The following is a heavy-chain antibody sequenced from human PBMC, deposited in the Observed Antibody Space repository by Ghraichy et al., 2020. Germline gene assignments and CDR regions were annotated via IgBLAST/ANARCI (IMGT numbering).Heavy chain of an antibody. J-gene: IGHJ6*02. Sequence: SETLSLSCTVSGGSMSSYYWSWIRQPPGKGLEWVGSIYYTGTTNYNPSLKSRVTISVDTSKSQFSLKLSSVTAADTAVYYCARHYQWVGYSSGLDVWGQGTTVTVSS. CDR1: GGSMSSYY. D-gene: IGHD4-11*01. CDR2: IYYTGTT. V-gene: IGHV4-59*08. CDR3: ARHYQWVGYSSGLDV.